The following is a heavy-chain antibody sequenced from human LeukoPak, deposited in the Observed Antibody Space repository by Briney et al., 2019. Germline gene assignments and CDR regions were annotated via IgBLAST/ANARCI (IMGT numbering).Heavy chain of an antibody. CDR3: ATRKSTGSFDY. CDR1: GFTFSSYG. CDR2: ISYDGSNK. Sequence: GGSLRLSCAASGFTFSSYGMHWVRQAPGKGLEWVAVISYDGSNKYYADSVKGRFTISRDNSKNTLYLQMNSLRAEDTAVYYCATRKSTGSFDYWGQGPLVTVSS. V-gene: IGHV3-30*03. D-gene: IGHD7-27*01. J-gene: IGHJ4*02.